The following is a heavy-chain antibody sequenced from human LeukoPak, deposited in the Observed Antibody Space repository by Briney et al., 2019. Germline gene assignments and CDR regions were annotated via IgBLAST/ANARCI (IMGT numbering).Heavy chain of an antibody. D-gene: IGHD3-9*01. CDR2: IIPIFGTA. CDR3: ARDRLRYFDFYYYYGMDV. Sequence: SVKVSCKASGGTFSSYAISWVRQAPGQGLEWMGGIIPIFGTANYAQKFRGRVTITADESTSTAYMELSSLRSEDTAVYYCARDRLRYFDFYYYYGMDVWGKGTTVTVSS. V-gene: IGHV1-69*13. J-gene: IGHJ6*04. CDR1: GGTFSSYA.